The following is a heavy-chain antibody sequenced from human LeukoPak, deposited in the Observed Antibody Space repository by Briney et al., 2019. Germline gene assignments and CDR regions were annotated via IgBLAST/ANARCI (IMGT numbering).Heavy chain of an antibody. CDR3: AKGRDYGPADY. CDR2: LSGSGGST. CDR1: GFIFNKHA. J-gene: IGHJ4*02. Sequence: GGSLRLSCAASGFIFNKHAMSWVRQAPGKGQEWVSGLSGSGGSTDYADSVKGRFTVSRDNSKNTLFLQMNSLRAEDTAIYYCAKGRDYGPADYWGQGTLVTVSS. V-gene: IGHV3-23*01. D-gene: IGHD4/OR15-4a*01.